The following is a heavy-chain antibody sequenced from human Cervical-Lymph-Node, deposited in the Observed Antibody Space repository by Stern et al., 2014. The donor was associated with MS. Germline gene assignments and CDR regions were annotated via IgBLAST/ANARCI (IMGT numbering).Heavy chain of an antibody. CDR2: IDWEDDK. CDR3: ARCRGDSRRWYYFDY. D-gene: IGHD6-13*01. CDR1: GFSLTTSAMC. J-gene: IGHJ4*02. Sequence: QVTLRESGPALVKPTQTLTLTCTFSGFSLTTSAMCVSWIRQPPGKALEWLALIDWEDDKYYNTSLKTRLTISKDTSKNQVLLALTNLDPVDTATYYCARCRGDSRRWYYFDYWGQGTLVTVSS. V-gene: IGHV2-70*01.